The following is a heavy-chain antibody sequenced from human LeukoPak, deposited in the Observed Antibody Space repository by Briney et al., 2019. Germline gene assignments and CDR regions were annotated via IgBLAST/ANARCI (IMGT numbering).Heavy chain of an antibody. Sequence: PSETLSLTCTVSGGSISSSSYYWGWIRQPPGKGLEWIGNIYYIGSTYYNPSLKSRVTMSVDTSKNQFSLKLSSVTAADTAVYYCARGSYYYDSSGRLFDYWGQGTLVTVSS. D-gene: IGHD3-22*01. J-gene: IGHJ4*02. CDR3: ARGSYYYDSSGRLFDY. V-gene: IGHV4-39*07. CDR1: GGSISSSSYY. CDR2: IYYIGST.